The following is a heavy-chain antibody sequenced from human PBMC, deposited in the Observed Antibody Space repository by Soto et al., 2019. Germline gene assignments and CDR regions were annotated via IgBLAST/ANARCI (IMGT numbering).Heavy chain of an antibody. Sequence: PSETLSLTCTVSGGSISSYYWSWIRQPPGKGLEWIGYIYYSGSTNYNPSLKSRVTISVDTSKNQFSMKLSSVTAADTAVYYWVTDSNSIVGRFDPWRQGTLVTVSS. CDR2: IYYSGST. CDR1: GGSISSYY. CDR3: VTDSNSIVGRFDP. V-gene: IGHV4-59*01. D-gene: IGHD2-15*01. J-gene: IGHJ5*02.